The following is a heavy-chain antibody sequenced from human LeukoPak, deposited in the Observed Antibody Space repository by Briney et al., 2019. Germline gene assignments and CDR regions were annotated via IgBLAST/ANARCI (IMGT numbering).Heavy chain of an antibody. CDR2: IYSGGST. V-gene: IGHV3-66*02. D-gene: IGHD3-22*01. Sequence: GGSLRLSCAASGFTVSSNYMSWVRQAPGKGLEWVSVIYSGGSTYYADSVKGRFTISRDNSKNTLYLQMNSLRVEDTAVYYCARAYYYDSSPWGQGTLVTVSS. CDR3: ARAYYYDSSP. J-gene: IGHJ5*02. CDR1: GFTVSSNY.